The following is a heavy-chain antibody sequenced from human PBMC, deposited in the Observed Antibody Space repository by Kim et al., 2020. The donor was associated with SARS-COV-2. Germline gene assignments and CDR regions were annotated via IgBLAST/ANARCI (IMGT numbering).Heavy chain of an antibody. J-gene: IGHJ4*02. Sequence: GGSLRLSCAASGFTFNSYWMHWVRQAPGKGLVWVSRINTDGSATDYADSVTGRFTISRDNAKNTLYLQMNSLRAEDTAVYYCARLLSGYYSNFDYWGQGTLVTVSS. CDR3: ARLLSGYYSNFDY. CDR1: GFTFNSYW. V-gene: IGHV3-74*01. CDR2: INTDGSAT. D-gene: IGHD3-22*01.